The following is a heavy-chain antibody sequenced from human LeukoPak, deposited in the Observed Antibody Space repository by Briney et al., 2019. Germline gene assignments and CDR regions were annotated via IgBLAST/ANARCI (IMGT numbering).Heavy chain of an antibody. CDR1: GGSISGSY. Sequence: PSETLSLTCTVSGGSISGSYWTWVRQPAGKGLEWIGRIYSNEITNYNPSLKSRVTMSVDTSKNQFSLKLTSVTAADTAVYYCARIGELRYFDWLSQPVPGYGMDVWGQGTTVTVSS. CDR2: IYSNEIT. CDR3: ARIGELRYFDWLSQPVPGYGMDV. V-gene: IGHV4-4*07. D-gene: IGHD3-9*01. J-gene: IGHJ6*02.